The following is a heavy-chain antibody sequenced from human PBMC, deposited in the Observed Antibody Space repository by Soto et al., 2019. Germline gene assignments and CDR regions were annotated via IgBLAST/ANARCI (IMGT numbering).Heavy chain of an antibody. CDR2: ISYTGSA. J-gene: IGHJ6*02. Sequence: PSETLSLTCTVSGGSINYSYWTWIRQPPGKGLEWIGYISYTGSANYNASLKSRLTISVDTSKNQFSLKLSSVTAADTALYYCARVNYGDYYYGMDVWGQRTTVTVSS. CDR1: GGSINYSY. D-gene: IGHD4-17*01. CDR3: ARVNYGDYYYGMDV. V-gene: IGHV4-59*01.